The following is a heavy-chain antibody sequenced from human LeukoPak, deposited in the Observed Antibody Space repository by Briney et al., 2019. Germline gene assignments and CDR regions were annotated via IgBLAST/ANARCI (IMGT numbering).Heavy chain of an antibody. Sequence: SETLSLTCTVSGDSITNYYWTWLRQSPGKGLEWLGYIYYTGTTNYDPSLETRVTISVDPSRNQFSLRLSSVTAADTAVYYCARSGGKYQGLALDYWGQGALVTVSS. CDR2: IYYTGTT. V-gene: IGHV4-59*01. CDR3: ARSGGKYQGLALDY. J-gene: IGHJ4*02. CDR1: GDSITNYY. D-gene: IGHD2-15*01.